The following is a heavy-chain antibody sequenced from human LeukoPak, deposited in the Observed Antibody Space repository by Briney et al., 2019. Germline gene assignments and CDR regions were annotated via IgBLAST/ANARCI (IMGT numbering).Heavy chain of an antibody. Sequence: PGGSLRLSCAASGFSFTNYGMSWVRQAAGKGLEWVSFISASGSSTHYADSVKGRFTISRDNSKNTVHLQINSLRAEDTATYYCAKGAQYDFWSGYTIEYFDVWGQGTLVSVSS. D-gene: IGHD3-3*01. CDR3: AKGAQYDFWSGYTIEYFDV. J-gene: IGHJ4*02. CDR2: ISASGSST. CDR1: GFSFTNYG. V-gene: IGHV3-23*01.